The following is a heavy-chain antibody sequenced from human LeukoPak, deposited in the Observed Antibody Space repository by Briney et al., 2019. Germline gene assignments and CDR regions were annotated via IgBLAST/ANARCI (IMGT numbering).Heavy chain of an antibody. CDR1: GFTFSSYE. J-gene: IGHJ4*02. V-gene: IGHV3-23*01. CDR3: VKDAPLPFDF. CDR2: ISGDAHST. Sequence: PGGSLRLSCAASGFTFSSYEMNWVRQAPGKGLEWVSAISGDAHSTYYADSLKGRFTISRDNSKNTLYLQMNSLRAADTATYFCVKDAPLPFDFWGQGALVIVSS.